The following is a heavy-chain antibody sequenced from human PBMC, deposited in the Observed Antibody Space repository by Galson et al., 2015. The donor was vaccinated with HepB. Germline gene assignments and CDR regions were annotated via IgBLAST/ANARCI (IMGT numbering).Heavy chain of an antibody. CDR1: GYTFNAYW. CDR3: ARVAGGGRRDFDY. V-gene: IGHV5-51*01. Sequence: QSGAEVKKPGESLKISCKGSGYTFNAYWIGWVRQKPGKGLEWMGIIYPGDSDTTYSPSFQGQVTISADKSIRTAFLQWNSLKPSDSAMYFRARVAGGGRRDFDYWAQGTLVTVSS. CDR2: IYPGDSDT. D-gene: IGHD3-16*01. J-gene: IGHJ4*02.